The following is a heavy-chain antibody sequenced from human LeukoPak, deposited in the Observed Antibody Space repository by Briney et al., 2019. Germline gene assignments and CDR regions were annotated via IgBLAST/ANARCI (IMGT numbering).Heavy chain of an antibody. CDR2: IKQDGSEK. D-gene: IGHD5-24*01. V-gene: IGHV3-7*03. J-gene: IGHJ4*02. CDR3: AKGIDVMATFFDY. CDR1: GFTFSSYW. Sequence: PGGSLRLSCAASGFTFSSYWMSWVRQAPGKGLEWVANIKQDGSEKYYVDSVKGRFTISRDNAKNSLYLQMNSLRAEDTAVYYCAKGIDVMATFFDYWGQGTLVTVSS.